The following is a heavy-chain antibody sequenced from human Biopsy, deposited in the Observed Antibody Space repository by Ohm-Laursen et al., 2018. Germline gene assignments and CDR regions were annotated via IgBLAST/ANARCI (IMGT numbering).Heavy chain of an antibody. V-gene: IGHV3-11*01. CDR1: VFSFSDYY. CDR3: ATTRSFDN. Sequence: GSLTLSCAASVFSFSDYYLIWIRQAPAPGLEWVSYISSSGRTMYYADSVKGRFTISRDNANKSLYLQMNSLRAEDTAVYYCATTRSFDNWGQGTLVTVSS. D-gene: IGHD5-24*01. CDR2: ISSSGRTM. J-gene: IGHJ4*02.